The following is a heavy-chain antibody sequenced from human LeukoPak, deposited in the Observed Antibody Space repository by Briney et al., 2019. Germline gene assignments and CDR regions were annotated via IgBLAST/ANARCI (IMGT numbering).Heavy chain of an antibody. J-gene: IGHJ1*01. D-gene: IGHD2-8*01. CDR3: LKDLYGGSYRRYFQH. Sequence: PRGSLRLSCAAPGFRFAELDMHWVRQAPGKGLEWVAFIQFDRSSEHYSDSVKGQLTISRDNSNNTLYLQMDSLRLEDTAVYYCLKDLYGGSYRRYFQHWGQGILVTVSS. CDR2: IQFDRSSE. CDR1: GFRFAELD. V-gene: IGHV3-30*02.